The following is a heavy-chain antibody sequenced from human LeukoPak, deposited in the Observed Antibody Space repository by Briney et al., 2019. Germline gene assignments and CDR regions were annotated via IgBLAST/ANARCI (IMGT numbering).Heavy chain of an antibody. CDR1: GGSISSYY. V-gene: IGHV4-59*01. Sequence: SQTLSLTCTVSGGSISSYYCSWIRQPPRKGLEWIGYIYYSGSTNYNPSLKSRVTISVDTYKNQFSLKLSSVTAADTSVYYCARVGESAYCYYMDVWGKGTTVTVSS. J-gene: IGHJ6*03. D-gene: IGHD1-26*01. CDR3: ARVGESAYCYYMDV. CDR2: IYYSGST.